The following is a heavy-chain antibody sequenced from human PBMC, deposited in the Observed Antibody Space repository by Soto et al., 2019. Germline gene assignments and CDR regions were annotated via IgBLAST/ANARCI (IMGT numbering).Heavy chain of an antibody. Sequence: QVQLVESGGGVVQPGRSLRLSCAASGFTFSSYGMHWVRQAPGKGLEWVAVIWYDGSNKYYADSVKGRFTISRDNSKNTLYLQMNSLRAEDTAVYYCARELLAAGRADGMDDWGEGNAGTV. CDR1: GFTFSSYG. J-gene: IGHJ6*02. V-gene: IGHV3-33*08. CDR3: ARELLAAGRADGMDD. D-gene: IGHD6-25*01. CDR2: IWYDGSNK.